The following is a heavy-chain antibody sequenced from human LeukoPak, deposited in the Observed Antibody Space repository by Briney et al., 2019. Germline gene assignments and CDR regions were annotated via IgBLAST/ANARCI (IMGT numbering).Heavy chain of an antibody. D-gene: IGHD1-26*01. CDR2: IQTSGRA. CDR1: GSSINNFY. Sequence: SETLGLTCTVSGSSINNFYWTWIRQPAGKGLEWIGRIQTSGRANYNPSLKSRVTMSLDTSKNQFSLSLSSVTAADTAVYYCARGHSGSYYGYWGQGTLVTVSS. CDR3: ARGHSGSYYGY. V-gene: IGHV4-4*07. J-gene: IGHJ4*02.